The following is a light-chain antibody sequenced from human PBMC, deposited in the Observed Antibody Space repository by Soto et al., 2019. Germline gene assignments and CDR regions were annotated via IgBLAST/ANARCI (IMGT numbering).Light chain of an antibody. CDR1: QSVSRN. CDR2: GAS. J-gene: IGKJ5*01. CDR3: QQYNGWPYT. Sequence: DIVLTQSPGTLSLSPGEGATLSCRASQSVSRNLAWYRQKPGQAPRLLIYGASTRATGTPARFSGSGSGTEFPLTVSSLQSEDFAVSYCQQYNGWPYTFGQGTRLEIK. V-gene: IGKV3-15*01.